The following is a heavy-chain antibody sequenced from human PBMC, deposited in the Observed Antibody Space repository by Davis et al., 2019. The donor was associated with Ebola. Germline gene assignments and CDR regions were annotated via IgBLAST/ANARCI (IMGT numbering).Heavy chain of an antibody. CDR1: GGSISSYY. J-gene: IGHJ3*02. Sequence: PSETLSLTCTVSGGSISSYYWSWIRQPPGKGLEWIGYIYYSGSTNYNPSLKSRVTISVDTSKNQFSLKLSSVTAADTAVYYCARDPLGYCSGGSCPNAFDIWGQGTMVTVSS. D-gene: IGHD2-15*01. CDR3: ARDPLGYCSGGSCPNAFDI. V-gene: IGHV4-59*01. CDR2: IYYSGST.